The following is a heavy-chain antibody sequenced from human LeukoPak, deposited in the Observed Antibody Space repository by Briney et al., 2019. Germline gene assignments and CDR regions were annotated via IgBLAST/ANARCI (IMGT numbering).Heavy chain of an antibody. CDR3: ARLRRLAIIDY. D-gene: IGHD3-3*02. J-gene: IGHJ4*02. V-gene: IGHV4-39*01. CDR2: IYYSGST. Sequence: PSETLSLTCTVSGVSISSSSYYWGWIRQPPGKGLECIGNIYYSGSTYYNPSLKSRVTISVDTSKNQFSLKLSSVTAADTAVYYCARLRRLAIIDYWGQGTLVTVSS. CDR1: GVSISSSSYY.